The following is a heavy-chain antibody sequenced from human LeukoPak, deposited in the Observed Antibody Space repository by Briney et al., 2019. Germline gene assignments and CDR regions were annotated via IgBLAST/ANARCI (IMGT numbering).Heavy chain of an antibody. J-gene: IGHJ3*02. Sequence: SETLSLTFVVSRGSINRYYWSGIRQPPGKGLEGVGQIYYRGSTNYNPSLKSRVTISVDTTKNQFFLKLSTVTAADTAVYFCARRPYSYHSSGAFDIWGHGTMVTVSS. CDR3: ARRPYSYHSSGAFDI. V-gene: IGHV4-59*08. CDR2: IYYRGST. CDR1: RGSINRYY. D-gene: IGHD3-22*01.